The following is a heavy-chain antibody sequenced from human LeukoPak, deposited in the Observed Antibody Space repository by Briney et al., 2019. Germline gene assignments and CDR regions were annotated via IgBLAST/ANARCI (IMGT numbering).Heavy chain of an antibody. Sequence: GGSLRLFCAASGFTFSNAWMSWVRQAPGEGREWVGRIKSKTDGGTTDYAAPVKGRFTISRDDSKNTLYLQMNSLKTEDTAVYYCTTDYLHCGGVGYHRKCAFDIWGQGTMVTVSS. CDR3: TTDYLHCGGVGYHRKCAFDI. J-gene: IGHJ3*02. CDR1: GFTFSNAW. D-gene: IGHD2-21*01. CDR2: IKSKTDGGTT. V-gene: IGHV3-15*01.